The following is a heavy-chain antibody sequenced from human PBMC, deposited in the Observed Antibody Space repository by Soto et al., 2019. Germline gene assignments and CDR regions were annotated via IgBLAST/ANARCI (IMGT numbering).Heavy chain of an antibody. CDR1: GFNFDNYG. CDR3: AKDRVGGTFYTPLGF. D-gene: IGHD1-7*01. Sequence: GGSLRLSCQASGFNFDNYGMHCVRQAPGKWLEWVAVITYDGSNKYYADSVKGRFTISRDNSKNTLSLHLNTLKPEDKAVYHCAKDRVGGTFYTPLGFWGQGTLVTVSS. J-gene: IGHJ4*02. CDR2: ITYDGSNK. V-gene: IGHV3-30*18.